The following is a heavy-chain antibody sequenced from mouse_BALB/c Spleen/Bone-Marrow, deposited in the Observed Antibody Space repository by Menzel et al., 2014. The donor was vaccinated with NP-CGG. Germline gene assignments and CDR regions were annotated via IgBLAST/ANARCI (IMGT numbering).Heavy chain of an antibody. CDR3: ARDGLYGNYAMDY. CDR2: IWAGGST. J-gene: IGHJ4*01. D-gene: IGHD2-1*01. V-gene: IGHV2-9*02. CDR1: GFSLTSYG. Sequence: QVQLQQSGPGLVAPSQSLSITCTVSGFSLTSYGVHWVRQPPGKGLEWLGVIWAGGSTNYNSALMSRLSISKDNSKSQVFLKMNSLQTEDTAMYYCARDGLYGNYAMDYWGQGTSVTVSS.